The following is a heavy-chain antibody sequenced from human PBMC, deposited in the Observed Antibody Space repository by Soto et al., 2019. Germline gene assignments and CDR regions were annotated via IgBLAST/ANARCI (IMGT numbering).Heavy chain of an antibody. CDR3: ARRIRNSRGYLQARRWD. Sequence: PWGSLRLSCAAFGFTFSDYYMSWIRQAPGKGLEWVSYISSSGSTIYYADSVKGRFTISRDNAKNSLYLQMNSLRAEDTAVYYCARRIRNSRGYLQARRWDWGQGTLVTVSS. J-gene: IGHJ4*02. CDR1: GFTFSDYY. V-gene: IGHV3-11*01. CDR2: ISSSGSTI. D-gene: IGHD3-22*01.